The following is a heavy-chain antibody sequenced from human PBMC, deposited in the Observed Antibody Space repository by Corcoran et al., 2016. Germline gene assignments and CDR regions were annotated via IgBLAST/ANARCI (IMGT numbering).Heavy chain of an antibody. CDR3: ARKGGDWALRAFDI. V-gene: IGHV4-61*01. J-gene: IGHJ3*02. D-gene: IGHD2-21*02. CDR1: GGSVSSGSYY. CDR2: IYYSGST. Sequence: QVQLQESGPGLVKPSETLSLTCTVSGGSVSSGSYYWSWIRQPPGKGLEWIGYIYYSGSTNYNPSLKSRVTISVDTSKNQFSLKLSSVTAADTAVDYWARKGGDWALRAFDIWGQGKMVTVSS.